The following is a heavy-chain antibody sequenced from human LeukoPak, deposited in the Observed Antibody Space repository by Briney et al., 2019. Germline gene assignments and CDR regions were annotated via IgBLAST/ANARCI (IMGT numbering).Heavy chain of an antibody. Sequence: PSETLSLTCTVSGGSISISTYYWGWIRQPPGKGLEWIGSIYYSGSTSYNPSLKSRVTMSVDTSKNQFSLKLDSVTAADTAVYYCARNASDGGTSYFDYWGQGTLVTVSS. CDR3: ARNASDGGTSYFDY. D-gene: IGHD1-26*01. CDR1: GGSISISTYY. V-gene: IGHV4-39*01. CDR2: IYYSGST. J-gene: IGHJ4*02.